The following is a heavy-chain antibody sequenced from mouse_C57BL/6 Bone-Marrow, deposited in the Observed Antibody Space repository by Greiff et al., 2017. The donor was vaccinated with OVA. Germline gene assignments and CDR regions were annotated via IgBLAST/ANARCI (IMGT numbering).Heavy chain of an antibody. CDR2: IYPGGGYT. D-gene: IGHD2-3*01. CDR1: GYTFTNYW. J-gene: IGHJ3*01. CDR3: ARSIYDGYYT. V-gene: IGHV1-63*01. Sequence: VQLQQSGAELVRPGPSVKMSCKASGYTFTNYWIGWAKQRPGHGLEWIGDIYPGGGYTNYNQKFKGKATLTVDTSSSTAYMQLSSLTSEDSAVYYCARSIYDGYYTWGQGTLVTVSA.